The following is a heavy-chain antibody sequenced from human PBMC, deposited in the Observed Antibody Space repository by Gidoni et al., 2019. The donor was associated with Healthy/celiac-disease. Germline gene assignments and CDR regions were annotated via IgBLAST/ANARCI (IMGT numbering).Heavy chain of an antibody. CDR2: ISGSGGST. V-gene: IGHV3-23*01. J-gene: IGHJ4*02. CDR3: AKGYTYYYDSSGYEFDY. Sequence: EVQLLESGGGLVQPGGSLRLSCAASGFTFSSYAMSWVRQAPGKGLEWVSAISGSGGSTYYADSVKGRFTISRDNSKNTLYLQMNSLRAEDTAVYYCAKGYTYYYDSSGYEFDYWGQGTLVTVSS. D-gene: IGHD3-22*01. CDR1: GFTFSSYA.